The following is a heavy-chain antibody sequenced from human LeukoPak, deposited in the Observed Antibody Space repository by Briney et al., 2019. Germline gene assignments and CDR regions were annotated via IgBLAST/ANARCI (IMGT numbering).Heavy chain of an antibody. J-gene: IGHJ6*03. Sequence: PSETLSLTCTVSGGSISSSSYYWGWIRQPPGKGLEWIGSIYYSGSTYYNPSLKSRVTISVDTSKNQFSLKLSSVTAADTAVYYCARDQVTIFGVGLYCMDVWGKGTTVTVSS. D-gene: IGHD3-3*01. CDR3: ARDQVTIFGVGLYCMDV. CDR2: IYYSGST. CDR1: GGSISSSSYY. V-gene: IGHV4-39*07.